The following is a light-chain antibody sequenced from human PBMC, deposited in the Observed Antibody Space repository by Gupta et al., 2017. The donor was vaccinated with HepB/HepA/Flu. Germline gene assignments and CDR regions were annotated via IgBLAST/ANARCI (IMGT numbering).Light chain of an antibody. Sequence: QSVLTQPPSLSGAPGQRVTISCTGSNSNIGAGYDVHWYQHLPGTAPKLLIFGDTNRPSGVPDRFSGSKSGTSASLAITGLQAEDEADYYCHSYDSSVTGWVFGGGTRLTVL. CDR1: NSNIGAGYD. V-gene: IGLV1-40*01. CDR2: GDT. J-gene: IGLJ3*02. CDR3: HSYDSSVTGWV.